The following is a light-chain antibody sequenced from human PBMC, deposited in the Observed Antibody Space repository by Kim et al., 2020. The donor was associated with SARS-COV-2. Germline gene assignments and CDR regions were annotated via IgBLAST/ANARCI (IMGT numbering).Light chain of an antibody. CDR3: LQTCVFPTH. Sequence: AAVGDRVAITCRASQDIFDCVAWYQQEPGKAPKLLISEASTLQSGVPSRFSGSGSGTDFTLTISSLQPEDFATYFCLQTCVFPTHFGGGTKVDIK. CDR2: EAS. CDR1: QDIFDC. V-gene: IGKV1-12*01. J-gene: IGKJ4*01.